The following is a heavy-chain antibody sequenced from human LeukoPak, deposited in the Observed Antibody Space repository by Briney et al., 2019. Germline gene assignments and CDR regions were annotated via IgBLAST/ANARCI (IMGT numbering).Heavy chain of an antibody. Sequence: SVKVSCKAAGGTFSSNAISWVRQAPGQGLEWMGGISPIFGTPNYAHKIQDRVTITADQSTSTAYMELSALRSEDTAVYYCANRGGGGIGMGILGSYDVWGQGTLVTVP. CDR1: GGTFSSNA. D-gene: IGHD6-13*01. CDR2: ISPIFGTP. CDR3: ANRGGGGIGMGILGSYDV. V-gene: IGHV1-69*13. J-gene: IGHJ4*02.